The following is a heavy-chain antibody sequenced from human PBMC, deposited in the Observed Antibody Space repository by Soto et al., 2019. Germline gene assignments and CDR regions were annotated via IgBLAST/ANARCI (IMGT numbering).Heavy chain of an antibody. CDR2: FVHSGTT. V-gene: IGHV4-59*11. J-gene: IGHJ3*02. CDR3: VRDRGPYDAFDI. CDR1: GGSISSHC. Sequence: QVQLQESGPGLVTPSGTLSLTCTVSGGSISSHCCWSWLRQSPGRGLEWIGCFVHSGTTDYNPFLRSRVIMSADTSKNQLSLKLNSVTAADTATYYCVRDRGPYDAFDIWGQGTLVTVSS.